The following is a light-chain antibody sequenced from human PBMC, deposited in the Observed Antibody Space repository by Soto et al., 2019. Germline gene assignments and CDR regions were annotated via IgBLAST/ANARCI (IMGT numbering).Light chain of an antibody. CDR3: SSYAGSYTVL. J-gene: IGLJ2*01. V-gene: IGLV2-11*01. Sequence: QSALTQPRSVSGSPGQSVTISCTGTSSDVGGYNYVSWYQQHPGKAPKLMIYDVSNRPSGVPDRFSGSKSGNTASLTISGLQAEDEADYYCSSYAGSYTVLFGGGTKLTVL. CDR1: SSDVGGYNY. CDR2: DVS.